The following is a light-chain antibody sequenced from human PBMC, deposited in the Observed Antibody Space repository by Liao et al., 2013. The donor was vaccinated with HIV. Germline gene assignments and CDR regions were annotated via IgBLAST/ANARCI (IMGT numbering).Light chain of an antibody. Sequence: SYELTQPPSASVSPGQTASITCSGHKLGDKYACWYQQKPGQSPVLVIYQDTKRPSGIHERFSGSNSGNTATLTIRGTQAVDEADYYCQAWDSSTGGYVFGTGTKVTVL. CDR1: KLGDKY. J-gene: IGLJ1*01. V-gene: IGLV3-1*01. CDR3: QAWDSSTGGYV. CDR2: QDT.